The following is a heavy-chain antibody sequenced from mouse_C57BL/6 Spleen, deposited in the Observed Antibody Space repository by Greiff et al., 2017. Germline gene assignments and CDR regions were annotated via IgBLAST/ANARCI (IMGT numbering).Heavy chain of an antibody. D-gene: IGHD2-3*01. CDR3: ARYPLYDHYAMDY. J-gene: IGHJ4*01. CDR2: ISYSGST. Sequence: DVHLVESGPGLAKPSQTLSLTCSVTGYSITSDYWNWIRKFPGNKLEYMGYISYSGSTYYNPSLKSRISITRDTSKNQYYLQLNSVTTEDTATYYCARYPLYDHYAMDYWGQGTSVTVSS. V-gene: IGHV3-8*01. CDR1: GYSITSDY.